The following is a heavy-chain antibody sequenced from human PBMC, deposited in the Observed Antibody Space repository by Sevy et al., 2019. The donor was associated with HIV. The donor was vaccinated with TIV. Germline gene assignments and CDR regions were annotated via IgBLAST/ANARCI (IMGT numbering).Heavy chain of an antibody. Sequence: GGSLRLSCAASGFTFSSYEMNWVRQAPGKGLEWVSYISSSGSTIYYADSVKGRFTISRDNAKNSLYLKMNSLRAEDTAVYYCARYSSGWLGGYYYYYMDVWGKGTTVTVSS. CDR3: ARYSSGWLGGYYYYYMDV. J-gene: IGHJ6*03. D-gene: IGHD6-19*01. V-gene: IGHV3-48*03. CDR1: GFTFSSYE. CDR2: ISSSGSTI.